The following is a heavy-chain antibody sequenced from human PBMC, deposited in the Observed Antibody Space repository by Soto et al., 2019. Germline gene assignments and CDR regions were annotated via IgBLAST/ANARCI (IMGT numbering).Heavy chain of an antibody. J-gene: IGHJ5*02. CDR1: GGSISSSSYY. V-gene: IGHV4-39*01. Sequence: SETLSLTCTVSGGSISSSSYYWGWIRQPPGKGLEWIGSIYYSGSTYYNPSLKSRVTISVDTSKNQFSLKLSSVTAADTAVYYCARAGPEVAGNNWFDPWGQGTLVTVSS. D-gene: IGHD6-19*01. CDR2: IYYSGST. CDR3: ARAGPEVAGNNWFDP.